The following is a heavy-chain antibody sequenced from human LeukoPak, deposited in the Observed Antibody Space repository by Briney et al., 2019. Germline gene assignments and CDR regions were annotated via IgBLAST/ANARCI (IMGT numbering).Heavy chain of an antibody. CDR3: AKGAGGSGSYLPYFYYY. CDR1: GFTFDDYA. J-gene: IGHJ4*02. CDR2: ISWDSGSI. Sequence: PGGSLRLSCAAAGFTFDDYAMHWVRQAPGKGLEWVSGISWDSGSIGYADSVKGRFTISRDNAKNSLYLQMNSLRAEDTALYYCAKGAGGSGSYLPYFYYYWGRGTLVTVSS. D-gene: IGHD1-26*01. V-gene: IGHV3-9*01.